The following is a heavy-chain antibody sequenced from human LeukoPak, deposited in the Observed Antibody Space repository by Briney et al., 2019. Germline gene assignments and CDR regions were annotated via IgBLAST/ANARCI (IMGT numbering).Heavy chain of an antibody. CDR2: NRNKASRSTT. D-gene: IGHD1-26*01. Sequence: GGSLRLSCAASGFALSDHHMDWVRQAPGKGLERVGRNRNKASRSTTEYAASVKGRFTISRDDSKNSMYLQLNNLKTEDTAVYYCTTIEGTTGYWGQGTLVTVSS. J-gene: IGHJ4*02. CDR3: TTIEGTTGY. V-gene: IGHV3-72*01. CDR1: GFALSDHH.